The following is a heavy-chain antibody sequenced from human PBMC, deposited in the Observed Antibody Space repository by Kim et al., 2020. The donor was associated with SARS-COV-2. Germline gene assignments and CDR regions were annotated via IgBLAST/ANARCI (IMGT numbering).Heavy chain of an antibody. Sequence: SETLSLTCAVYGGSFSGYYWSWIRQPPGKGLEWIGEINHSGSTNYNPSLKSRVTISVDTSKNQFSLKLSSVTAADTAVYYCARRKIAVAGFGYWGQGTLVTVSS. J-gene: IGHJ4*02. V-gene: IGHV4-34*01. D-gene: IGHD6-19*01. CDR1: GGSFSGYY. CDR2: INHSGST. CDR3: ARRKIAVAGFGY.